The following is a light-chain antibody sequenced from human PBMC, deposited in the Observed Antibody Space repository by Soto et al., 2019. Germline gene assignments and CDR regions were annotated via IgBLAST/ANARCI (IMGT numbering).Light chain of an antibody. CDR1: QSINGW. CDR3: QHYNEFPWT. J-gene: IGKJ1*01. Sequence: DIQLTQSPSTLYASVGDRVTITCRASQSINGWLAWYQQRPGRAPNLLIYKASTLQIGVPSRFSGSGSGTEVPLTISSLQPDFFATYYCQHYNEFPWTFGQGTKVEIK. CDR2: KAS. V-gene: IGKV1-5*03.